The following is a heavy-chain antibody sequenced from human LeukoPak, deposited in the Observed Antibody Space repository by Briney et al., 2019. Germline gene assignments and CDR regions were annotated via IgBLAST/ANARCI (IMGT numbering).Heavy chain of an antibody. CDR1: GGSISSGDYY. CDR2: IYYSGST. CDR3: ARTVKGEGDWFDP. J-gene: IGHJ5*02. D-gene: IGHD3-10*01. V-gene: IGHV4-30-4*01. Sequence: SQTLSLTCTVSGGSISSGDYYWSWIRQPPGKGLEWIGYIYYSGSTYYNPSLKSRVTISVDTFKNQFSLKLSSVTAADTAVYYCARTVKGEGDWFDPWGQGTLVTVSS.